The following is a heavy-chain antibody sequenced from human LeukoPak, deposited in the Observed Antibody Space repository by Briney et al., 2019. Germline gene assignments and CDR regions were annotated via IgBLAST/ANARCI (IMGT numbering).Heavy chain of an antibody. Sequence: PGESLRLSCAASGFTFADYAMHWVRQAPGKGLEWVSLISGDGGTTYYADSVKGRFTISRDNSKNSLYLQMNSLRIEDTALYYCAKSSAAAYNWFDPWGQGTLVTVSS. CDR2: ISGDGGTT. D-gene: IGHD6-13*01. CDR1: GFTFADYA. CDR3: AKSSAAAYNWFDP. J-gene: IGHJ5*02. V-gene: IGHV3-43*02.